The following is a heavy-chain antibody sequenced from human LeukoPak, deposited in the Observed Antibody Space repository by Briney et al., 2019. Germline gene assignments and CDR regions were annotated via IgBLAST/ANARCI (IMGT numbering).Heavy chain of an antibody. CDR3: ARMQYQYYFDY. CDR2: IYYSGST. J-gene: IGHJ4*02. D-gene: IGHD2-2*01. V-gene: IGHV4-61*05. Sequence: PSETLSLTCTVSGGSISSSSYYWGWIRQPPGKGLEWIGYIYYSGSTNYNPSLKSRVTISVDTSKNQFSLKLSSVTAADTALYYCARMQYQYYFDYWGQGTLVTVSS. CDR1: GGSISSSSYY.